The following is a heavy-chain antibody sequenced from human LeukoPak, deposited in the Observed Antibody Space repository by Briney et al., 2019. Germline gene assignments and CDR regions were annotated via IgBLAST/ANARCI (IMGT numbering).Heavy chain of an antibody. CDR3: ARYIAAAGKGPRMRYFDL. CDR1: GGSFSGYY. D-gene: IGHD6-13*01. CDR2: INHSGST. J-gene: IGHJ2*01. Sequence: PSETLSLTCAVSGGSFSGYYWSWIRQPPGQGLEWIGEINHSGSTNYNPSLKSRVTISVDTSKNQSSLKLSSVTAADTAVYYCARYIAAAGKGPRMRYFDLWGRGTLVTVSS. V-gene: IGHV4-34*01.